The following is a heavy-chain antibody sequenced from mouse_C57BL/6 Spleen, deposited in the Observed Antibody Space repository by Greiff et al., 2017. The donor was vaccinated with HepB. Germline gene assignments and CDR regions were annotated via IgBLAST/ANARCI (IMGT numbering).Heavy chain of an antibody. CDR2: ISSGSSTI. J-gene: IGHJ2*01. CDR1: GFTFSDYG. CDR3: ARSRWNWVDY. D-gene: IGHD4-1*01. Sequence: EVMLVESGGGLVKPGGSLKLSCAASGFTFSDYGMHWVRQAPEKGLEWVAYISSGSSTIYYADTVKGRFTISRDNAKNTLFLQMTSLRSEDTAMYYCARSRWNWVDYWGQGTTLTVSS. V-gene: IGHV5-17*01.